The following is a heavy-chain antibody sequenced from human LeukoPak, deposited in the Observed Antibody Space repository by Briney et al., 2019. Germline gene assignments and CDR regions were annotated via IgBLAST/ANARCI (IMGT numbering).Heavy chain of an antibody. Sequence: SETLSPTCTVSGGSTSDYYWNWIRQPPGKGLEWIGYIYYRGTTNYNPSLNSRVTIPLDSSKNQFSLRLNSVTAADTAIYYCARGPPRTGRERFFDYWGQGTLVSVSS. CDR1: GGSTSDYY. V-gene: IGHV4-59*01. CDR2: IYYRGTT. J-gene: IGHJ4*02. CDR3: ARGPPRTGRERFFDY. D-gene: IGHD1-1*01.